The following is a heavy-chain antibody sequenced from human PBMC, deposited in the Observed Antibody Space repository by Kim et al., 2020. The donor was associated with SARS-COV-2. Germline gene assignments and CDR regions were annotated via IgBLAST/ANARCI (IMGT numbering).Heavy chain of an antibody. Sequence: SETLSLTCTVSGGSISSGGYYWSWIRQHPGKGLEWIGYIYYSGSTYYNPSLKSRVTISVDTSKNQFSLKLSSVTAAGTAVYYCARGQGLITMIVVVVGAFDYWGQGTLVTVSS. J-gene: IGHJ4*02. CDR3: ARGQGLITMIVVVVGAFDY. CDR1: GGSISSGGYY. V-gene: IGHV4-31*03. D-gene: IGHD3-22*01. CDR2: IYYSGST.